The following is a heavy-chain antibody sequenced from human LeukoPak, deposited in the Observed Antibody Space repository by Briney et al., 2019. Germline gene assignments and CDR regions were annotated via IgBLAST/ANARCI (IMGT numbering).Heavy chain of an antibody. CDR3: AKDVYYDSSGLDFFDY. CDR2: ISGSGGST. J-gene: IGHJ4*02. V-gene: IGHV3-23*01. D-gene: IGHD3-22*01. Sequence: GGSLRLSCAASGFTFNNYAMTWVRQAPGKGLEWVSAISGSGGSTYYADSAKGRFTISRDNSMNTLYLQMNSLRAEDTAVYYCAKDVYYDSSGLDFFDYWGQGTLVTVSS. CDR1: GFTFNNYA.